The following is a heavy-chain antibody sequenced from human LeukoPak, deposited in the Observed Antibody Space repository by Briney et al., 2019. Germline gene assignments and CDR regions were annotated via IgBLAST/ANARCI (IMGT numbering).Heavy chain of an antibody. CDR3: ARDRRGSFPLDYFDY. Sequence: GKSLRLSCAASGFTFSDYYMSWIRQAPGKGLEWVSYISSSGSTIYYADSVKGRFTISRDNAKNSLYLQMNSLRAEDTAVYYCARDRRGSFPLDYFDYWGQGTLVTVSS. CDR2: ISSSGSTI. CDR1: GFTFSDYY. V-gene: IGHV3-11*01. J-gene: IGHJ4*02. D-gene: IGHD1-26*01.